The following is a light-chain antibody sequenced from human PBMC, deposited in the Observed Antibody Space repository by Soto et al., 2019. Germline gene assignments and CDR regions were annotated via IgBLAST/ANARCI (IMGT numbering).Light chain of an antibody. J-gene: IGKJ5*01. CDR1: QSLTNNY. CDR3: QQYGTSSPDT. Sequence: EIVLTQSPGTLSLSPGERATLSCRASQSLTNNYLAWYQQKPGQAPRLLFHGASSRAAGIPDRFSGSGSGTDFTLTISRLEPEDVAVYYCQQYGTSSPDTFGQGTRLEIK. V-gene: IGKV3-20*01. CDR2: GAS.